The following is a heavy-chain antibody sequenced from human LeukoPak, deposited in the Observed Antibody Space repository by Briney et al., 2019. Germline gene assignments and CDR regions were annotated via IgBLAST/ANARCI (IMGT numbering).Heavy chain of an antibody. D-gene: IGHD4-17*01. J-gene: IGHJ4*02. CDR1: GGSISSSSYY. V-gene: IGHV4-39*07. Sequence: SETLSLTCTVSGGSISSSSYYSGWIRQHPGKGLEWIGSIYYSGSTYYNPSLKSRVTISVDTSKNQFSLRLSSVTAADTAVYYCARDSYGDSNRFFDYWGQGTLVTVSS. CDR2: IYYSGST. CDR3: ARDSYGDSNRFFDY.